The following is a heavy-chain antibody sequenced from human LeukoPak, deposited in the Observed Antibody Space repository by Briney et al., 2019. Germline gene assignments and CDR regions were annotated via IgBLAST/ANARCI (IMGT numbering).Heavy chain of an antibody. J-gene: IGHJ4*02. CDR1: GFTFSSYW. CDR2: IKQDGSEK. V-gene: IGHV3-7*01. Sequence: GGSLRLSCAASGFTFSSYWMSWVRQAPGKGLEWVANIKQDGSEKYCVDSVKGRFTISRDNAKNSLYLQMNSLRAEDTAVYYCAREAYYEELDYWGQGTLVTVSS. CDR3: AREAYYEELDY. D-gene: IGHD3-22*01.